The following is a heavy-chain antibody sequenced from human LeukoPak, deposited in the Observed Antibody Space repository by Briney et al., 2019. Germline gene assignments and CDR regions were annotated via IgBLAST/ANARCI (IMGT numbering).Heavy chain of an antibody. Sequence: GGSLRLSCAASGFTFSSYSMNWVRQAPGKGLEWVSSISSSSSYIYYADSVKGRFTISRDNAKNSLYLQMNSLRAEDTAVYYCAKDRSNYEVIDYWGQGTLVTVSS. CDR3: AKDRSNYEVIDY. D-gene: IGHD4-11*01. CDR2: ISSSSSYI. CDR1: GFTFSSYS. J-gene: IGHJ4*02. V-gene: IGHV3-21*01.